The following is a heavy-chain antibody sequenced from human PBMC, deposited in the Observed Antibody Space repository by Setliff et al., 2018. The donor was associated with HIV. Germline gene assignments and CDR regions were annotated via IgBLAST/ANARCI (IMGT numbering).Heavy chain of an antibody. CDR2: IYFTGSS. J-gene: IGHJ3*01. V-gene: IGHV4-59*01. CDR1: GGSISTYY. CDR3: ARVQMAYAAFDV. D-gene: IGHD4-17*01. Sequence: PSEDPALTCTVSGGSISTYYWSWIRQPPGKGLEWIGSIYFTGSSDNNPSLKSRVTLSVDTSKHQFSLKLSSVTAADTAVYYCARVQMAYAAFDVWGQGTMVTVSS.